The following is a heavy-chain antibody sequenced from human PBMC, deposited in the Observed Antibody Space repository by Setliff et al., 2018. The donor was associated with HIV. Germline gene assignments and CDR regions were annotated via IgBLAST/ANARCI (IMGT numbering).Heavy chain of an antibody. CDR1: GDSISSSAYY. V-gene: IGHV4-39*07. Sequence: PSETLSLTCTVSGDSISSSAYYWGWVRQPPGKGLEWIGSIYYSGTAYYNPSLRSRVTILVDTSNNNFSLKLNSVTAADTAVYYCARGLSIFGVATPGFYSFMDVWGKGTTVT. CDR2: IYYSGTA. D-gene: IGHD3-3*01. CDR3: ARGLSIFGVATPGFYSFMDV. J-gene: IGHJ6*03.